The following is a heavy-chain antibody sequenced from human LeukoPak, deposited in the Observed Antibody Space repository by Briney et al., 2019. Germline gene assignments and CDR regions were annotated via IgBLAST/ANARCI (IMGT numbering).Heavy chain of an antibody. J-gene: IGHJ5*02. D-gene: IGHD3-22*01. CDR1: GGSISSSNW. CDR3: AREVGAEGGYYYDSSGSGNWFDP. V-gene: IGHV4-4*02. CDR2: IYHSGST. Sequence: PSGTLSLTCAVSGGSISSSNWWSWVRQPPGKGLEWIGEIYHSGSTNYNPSLKSRVTISVDKSKNQFSLKLSSVTAADTDVYYCAREVGAEGGYYYDSSGSGNWFDPWGQGTLVTVSS.